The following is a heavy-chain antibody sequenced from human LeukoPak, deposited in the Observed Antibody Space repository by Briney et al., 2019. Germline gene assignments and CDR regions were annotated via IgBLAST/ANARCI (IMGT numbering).Heavy chain of an antibody. CDR1: GGSITSHF. D-gene: IGHD3-10*01. V-gene: IGHV4-59*11. Sequence: PSETLSLTCSVSGGSITSHFWSWIRQPPGKGLEWIGYIHYSGSTNYNPSLKSRVTISPDTSKNQLFLKLNSVTAADTAVYYCARLVWLGESPGSWFDSWGQGTLVTVYS. CDR3: ARLVWLGESPGSWFDS. CDR2: IHYSGST. J-gene: IGHJ5*01.